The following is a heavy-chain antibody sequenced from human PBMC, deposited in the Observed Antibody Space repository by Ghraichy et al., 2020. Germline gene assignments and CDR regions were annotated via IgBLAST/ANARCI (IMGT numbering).Heavy chain of an antibody. V-gene: IGHV3-30-3*01. J-gene: IGHJ4*02. Sequence: GGSLRLSCAASGFTFSSYAMHWVRQAPGKGLEWVAVMSYDGTYKYYADSVKGRFTISRDTYKNTLYLQMNSLRAEDTAVYYCARDKYSDSYGYAACEYWGRGTLVTVSS. D-gene: IGHD3-22*01. CDR3: ARDKYSDSYGYAACEY. CDR2: MSYDGTYK. CDR1: GFTFSSYA.